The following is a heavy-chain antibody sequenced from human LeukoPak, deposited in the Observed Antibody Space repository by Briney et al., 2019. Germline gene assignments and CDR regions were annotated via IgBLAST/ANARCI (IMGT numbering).Heavy chain of an antibody. CDR1: GGSISSSSYY. D-gene: IGHD6-13*01. J-gene: IGHJ4*02. V-gene: IGHV4-39*07. CDR3: ARGAGYSSSNDY. CDR2: IYYSGSS. Sequence: SETLSLTCTVSGGSISSSSYYWDWIRQPPGKGLEWIGSIYYSGSSYYNPSLKTRVTISVDTSKNQFSLKLSSVTAADTAVYYCARGAGYSSSNDYWGQGTLVTVSS.